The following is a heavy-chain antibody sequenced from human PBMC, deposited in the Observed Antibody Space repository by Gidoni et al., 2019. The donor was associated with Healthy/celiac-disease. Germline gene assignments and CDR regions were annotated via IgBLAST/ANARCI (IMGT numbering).Heavy chain of an antibody. D-gene: IGHD2-8*02. J-gene: IGHJ6*02. Sequence: EVQLVESGGGLVQPGRSLRLSCAASGFTFDDYAMHWVRQAPGKGLEWVSGISLNSGSIGYADSVKGRFTISRDNAKNSLYLQMNSLRAEDTALYYCAKDWNTGGYYYYGMDVWGQGTTVTVSS. CDR3: AKDWNTGGYYYYGMDV. CDR2: ISLNSGSI. CDR1: GFTFDDYA. V-gene: IGHV3-9*01.